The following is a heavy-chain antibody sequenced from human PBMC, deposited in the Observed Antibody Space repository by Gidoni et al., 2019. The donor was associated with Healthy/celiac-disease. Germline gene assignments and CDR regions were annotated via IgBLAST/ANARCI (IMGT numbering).Heavy chain of an antibody. Sequence: EVQLLESGGGLVQPGASLRLSCAAPGFPFSSYAMSWVLQVPGKGLEWVSAISGSGGSTYYADSVKGRFTISRDNSKNTLYLQRNSLRAEDTAVYYCAKDRSKRNWNHDYWGQGTLVTVSS. CDR2: ISGSGGST. CDR1: GFPFSSYA. D-gene: IGHD1-1*01. CDR3: AKDRSKRNWNHDY. J-gene: IGHJ4*02. V-gene: IGHV3-23*01.